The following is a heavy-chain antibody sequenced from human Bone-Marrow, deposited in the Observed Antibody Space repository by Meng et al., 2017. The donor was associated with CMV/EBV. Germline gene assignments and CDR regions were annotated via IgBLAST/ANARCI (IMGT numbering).Heavy chain of an antibody. CDR1: GYSFTGYW. CDR2: NYPDDTDA. Sequence: GESLKISWTGSGYSFTGYWIGWVRQMPGKGLGWMGINYPDDTDARYSTSFQGQVTITADKSISTAYLQWSSLKATDTAMYYCARIGMERRLGWFDPWGQGTLVTVSS. V-gene: IGHV5-51*01. J-gene: IGHJ5*02. D-gene: IGHD1-1*01. CDR3: ARIGMERRLGWFDP.